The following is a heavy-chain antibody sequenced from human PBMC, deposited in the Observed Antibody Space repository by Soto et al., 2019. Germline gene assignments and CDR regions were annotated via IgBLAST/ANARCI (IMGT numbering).Heavy chain of an antibody. CDR2: INPNSGGT. Sequence: ASVKVSCKASGYTFTGYYMHWVRQAPGQGLEWMGWINPNSGGTNYAQKFQGRVTMTMDTSLSTAYMELSRLRSDDTAVYYCARDATLLTRDYYYGMDVWGQGTTVTVSS. J-gene: IGHJ6*02. V-gene: IGHV1-2*02. CDR3: ARDATLLTRDYYYGMDV. CDR1: GYTFTGYY. D-gene: IGHD2-15*01.